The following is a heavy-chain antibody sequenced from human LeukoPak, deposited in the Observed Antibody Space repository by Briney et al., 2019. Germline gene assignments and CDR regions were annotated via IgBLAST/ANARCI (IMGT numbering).Heavy chain of an antibody. CDR3: VRGDYGDYTLFDY. D-gene: IGHD4-17*01. V-gene: IGHV3-74*01. J-gene: IGHJ4*02. Sequence: GGSLRLSCAASGFTFISYWMHWVRQAPGKGLVWVSRINSDGSTTSYAASVKGRFTISRDTAKNTLYLQMNSLRAEDTAVYYCVRGDYGDYTLFDYWGQGTLVTVSP. CDR2: INSDGSTT. CDR1: GFTFISYW.